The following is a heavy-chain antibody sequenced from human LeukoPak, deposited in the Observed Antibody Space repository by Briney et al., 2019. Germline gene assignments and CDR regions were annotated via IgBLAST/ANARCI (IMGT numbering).Heavy chain of an antibody. CDR2: ISWDGGST. CDR3: ARVSVWSYHRPLDY. Sequence: PGGSLRLSCAASGFTFDDYTMHWVRQAPGKGLEWVSLISWDGGSTYYADSVKGRFTISRDNAKNSLYLQMNSLRAEDTAVYYCARVSVWSYHRPLDYWGQGTLVTVSS. J-gene: IGHJ4*02. D-gene: IGHD2-21*01. CDR1: GFTFDDYT. V-gene: IGHV3-43*01.